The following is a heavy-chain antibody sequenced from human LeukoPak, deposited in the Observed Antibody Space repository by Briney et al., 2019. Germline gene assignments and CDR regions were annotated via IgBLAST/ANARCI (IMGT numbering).Heavy chain of an antibody. J-gene: IGHJ6*02. V-gene: IGHV3-23*01. Sequence: PGGSLRLSCAASGFTFSSYAMSWVRQAPGKGLEWVSAISGSGGSTYYADSVKGRFTISRDNSKNTLYLQMNSLRAEDTAVYYCARDLLSTVTTIVIVPPYGMDVWGQGTTVTVSS. CDR1: GFTFSSYA. CDR2: ISGSGGST. CDR3: ARDLLSTVTTIVIVPPYGMDV. D-gene: IGHD4-17*01.